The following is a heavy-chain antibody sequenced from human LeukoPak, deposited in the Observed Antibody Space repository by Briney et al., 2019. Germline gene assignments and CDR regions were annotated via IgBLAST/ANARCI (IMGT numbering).Heavy chain of an antibody. J-gene: IGHJ4*02. D-gene: IGHD3-10*01. CDR3: ARDRNGGYFDY. CDR2: IYASGTT. CDR1: GGSITTYS. V-gene: IGHV4-4*07. Sequence: SETLSLTCTVSGGSITTYSWSWIRQPAGKGLEWVGRIYASGTTNYNPSLKSRVSISVDTSKNLLSLNLSSVTAADTAVYYCARDRNGGYFDYWGQGTLVAVSS.